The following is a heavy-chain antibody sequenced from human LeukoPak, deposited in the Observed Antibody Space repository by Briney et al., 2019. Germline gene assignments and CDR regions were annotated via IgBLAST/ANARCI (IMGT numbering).Heavy chain of an antibody. CDR2: IKQDGSEK. V-gene: IGHV3-7*03. CDR1: GFTFSSHW. CDR3: ARSSSNDAFDI. D-gene: IGHD6-6*01. Sequence: PGGSLRLSCAASGFTFSSHWMSWVRQAPGKGLEWVANIKQDGSEKYYVDSVKGRFTISRDNAKNSLYLQMNSLRAEDTAVYYCARSSSNDAFDIWGQGTMVTVSS. J-gene: IGHJ3*02.